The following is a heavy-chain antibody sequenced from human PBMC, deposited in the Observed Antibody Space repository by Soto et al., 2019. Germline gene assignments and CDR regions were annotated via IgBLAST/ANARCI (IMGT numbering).Heavy chain of an antibody. CDR2: MNPNSGNT. V-gene: IGHV1-8*01. J-gene: IGHJ5*02. CDR3: ARATGFSIVVAWDWFDP. D-gene: IGHD2-15*01. CDR1: GYTFTSYD. Sequence: ASVKVSCKASGYTFTSYDINWVRQATGQGLEWMGWMNPNSGNTGYAQKFQGRVTMTRNTSISTAYMELSSLRSEDTAVYHCARATGFSIVVAWDWFDPWGQGTLVTVSS.